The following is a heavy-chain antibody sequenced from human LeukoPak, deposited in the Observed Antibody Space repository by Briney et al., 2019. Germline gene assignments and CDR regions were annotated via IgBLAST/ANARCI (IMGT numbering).Heavy chain of an antibody. CDR1: GFTFSSYG. CDR2: IWYDGSNK. D-gene: IGHD2-2*01. V-gene: IGHV3-33*01. CDR3: ARADIVVVPAAAPNYYYMDV. J-gene: IGHJ6*03. Sequence: GGSLRLSCAASGFTFSSYGMHWVRQAPGKGLEWVAVIWYDGSNKYYADSVKGRFTISRDNSKNTLYLQMNSLRAEDTAVYYCARADIVVVPAAAPNYYYMDVWGKGTTVTVSS.